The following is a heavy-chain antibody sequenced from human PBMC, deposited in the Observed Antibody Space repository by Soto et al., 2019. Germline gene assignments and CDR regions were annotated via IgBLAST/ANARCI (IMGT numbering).Heavy chain of an antibody. CDR1: GGSISSGGYY. V-gene: IGHV4-31*03. D-gene: IGHD3-22*01. CDR3: ARSAGFYYDSSGYYYFDY. CDR2: IYYSGST. Sequence: QVQLQESGPGLVKPSQTLSLTCTVSGGSISSGGYYWSWIRQHPGKGLEWIGYIYYSGSTYYNPCLESRVTISVDTSKNQFSLKLSSVTAADTAVYYCARSAGFYYDSSGYYYFDYWGQGTLVTVSS. J-gene: IGHJ4*02.